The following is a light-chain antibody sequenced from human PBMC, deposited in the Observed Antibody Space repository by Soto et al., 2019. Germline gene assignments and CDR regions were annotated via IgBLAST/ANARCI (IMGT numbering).Light chain of an antibody. CDR2: GAS. CDR1: QSVSSN. J-gene: IGKJ1*01. Sequence: EIVMTQSPATLSVSPGERATLSCRASQSVSSNLAWYQQKPGQAPRLLIYGASTRATGTPARFSGSGSGTEFTLTISSLQSEDFAVYDCQQYNNWPPWTFGQGTKVEIK. V-gene: IGKV3-15*01. CDR3: QQYNNWPPWT.